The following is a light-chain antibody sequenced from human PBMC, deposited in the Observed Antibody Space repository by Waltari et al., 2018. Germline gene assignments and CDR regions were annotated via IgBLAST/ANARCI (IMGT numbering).Light chain of an antibody. Sequence: DIVLTQSPDSLAVSLGERATINCKSSQSLFYSSVNKRYLSWYQQKPGQPPKLLIYWASTRESGGPDRFSGSGSGTDFTLTISSLQAEDVAVYYCQQYFTTPWTFGQGTKVEIK. CDR2: WAS. V-gene: IGKV4-1*01. CDR1: QSLFYSSVNKRY. CDR3: QQYFTTPWT. J-gene: IGKJ1*01.